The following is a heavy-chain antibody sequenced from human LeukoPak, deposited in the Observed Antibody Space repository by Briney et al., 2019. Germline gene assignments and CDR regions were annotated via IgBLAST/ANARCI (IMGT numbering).Heavy chain of an antibody. CDR3: AREGYYDSSGYFDY. D-gene: IGHD3-22*01. V-gene: IGHV4-59*01. CDR2: IYYSGST. Sequence: PSETLSLTCTVSGGSISSYYWSWIRQPPGKGLEWIGYIYYSGSTNYNPSLKSRVTISVDTSKNQFSLKLSSVTAADTAVYYCAREGYYDSSGYFDYWGQGTLVTVSS. J-gene: IGHJ4*02. CDR1: GGSISSYY.